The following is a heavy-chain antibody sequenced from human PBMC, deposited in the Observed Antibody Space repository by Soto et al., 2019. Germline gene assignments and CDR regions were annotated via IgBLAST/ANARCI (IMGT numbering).Heavy chain of an antibody. CDR1: GYSFTDYH. Sequence: ASVKVSCKASGYSFTDYHIHWVRQAPGQGLEWLGRINPKSGGTSTAQKFQGWVTMTTDTSISTASMELTRLTSDDTAIYYCARGDSTDCSNGVCPFFYNHDRDVGG. CDR2: INPKSGGT. V-gene: IGHV1-2*04. CDR3: ARGDSTDCSNGVCPFFYNHDRDV. J-gene: IGHJ6*02. D-gene: IGHD2-8*01.